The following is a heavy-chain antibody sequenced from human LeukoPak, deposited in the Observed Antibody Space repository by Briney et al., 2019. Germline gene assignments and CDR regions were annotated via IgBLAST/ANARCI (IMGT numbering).Heavy chain of an antibody. CDR3: AKRERYYFDY. CDR2: ISGSGGNT. D-gene: IGHD1-26*01. Sequence: GGSLRLSCAASGFTFSSYAMNWVRQAPGKGLEWVSSISGSGGNTYNADSLKGRFTISRDNSQNTLYLQMNSLRAEDTAVYYFAKRERYYFDYWGQRTLVTVSP. V-gene: IGHV3-23*01. CDR1: GFTFSSYA. J-gene: IGHJ4*02.